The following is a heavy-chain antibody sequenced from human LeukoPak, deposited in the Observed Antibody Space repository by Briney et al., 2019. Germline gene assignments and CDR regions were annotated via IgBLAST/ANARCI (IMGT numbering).Heavy chain of an antibody. CDR1: GYTFTSYG. V-gene: IGHV1-18*01. Sequence: ASVTVSCKASGYTFTSYGISWVRQAPGQGLEWMGWISAYNGNTNYAQKLQGRVTMTTDTSTSTAYMELRSLRSDDTAVYYCARSSTVTGWFDPWGQGTLVTVSS. CDR2: ISAYNGNT. J-gene: IGHJ5*02. D-gene: IGHD4-17*01. CDR3: ARSSTVTGWFDP.